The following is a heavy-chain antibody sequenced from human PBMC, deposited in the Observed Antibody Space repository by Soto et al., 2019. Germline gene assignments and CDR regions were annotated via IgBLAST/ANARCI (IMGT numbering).Heavy chain of an antibody. CDR1: GGSISSGDDY. D-gene: IGHD3-10*01. J-gene: IGHJ6*02. V-gene: IGHV4-30-4*01. Sequence: SETLSLTCTVSGGSISSGDDYWSWIRQPPGKGLEWIGYIYYSGSTYYNPSLKSRLTISVDTSKNQFSLKLSSVTAADTAVYYCARGLYYYSSGSYYDDPYYYGLTVWGQGTTVTVSS. CDR2: IYYSGST. CDR3: ARGLYYYSSGSYYDDPYYYGLTV.